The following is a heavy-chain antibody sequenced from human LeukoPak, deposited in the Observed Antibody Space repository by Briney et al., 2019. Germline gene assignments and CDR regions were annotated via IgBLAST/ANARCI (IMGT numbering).Heavy chain of an antibody. CDR3: AKEVNPGYSSSWYEVPEGNWFDP. CDR2: ISYDGSNK. D-gene: IGHD6-13*01. V-gene: IGHV3-30*18. CDR1: GFTFSSYG. J-gene: IGHJ5*02. Sequence: GRSLRLSCAASGFTFSSYGMHWVRQAPGKGLEWVAVISYDGSNKYYADSVKGRFTISRDNSKNTLYLQMNSLRAEDTAVYYCAKEVNPGYSSSWYEVPEGNWFDPWGQGTLVTVSS.